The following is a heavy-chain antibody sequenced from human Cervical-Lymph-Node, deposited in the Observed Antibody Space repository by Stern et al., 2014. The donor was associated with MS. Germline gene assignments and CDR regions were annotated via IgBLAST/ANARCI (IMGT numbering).Heavy chain of an antibody. CDR3: ATHVPVPRGWF. V-gene: IGHV1-3*01. CDR1: GYTFSSYG. Sequence: VQLVESGAEVKKPGASVKVSCKASGYTFSSYGMHWVRQAPGQRPEWMGWITAGNGETKYSQKFQGRVTISRDISATTAYMELSTLRSEDTAVYYCATHVPVPRGWFWGQGTLVTVSS. CDR2: ITAGNGET. D-gene: IGHD3-10*01. J-gene: IGHJ4*02.